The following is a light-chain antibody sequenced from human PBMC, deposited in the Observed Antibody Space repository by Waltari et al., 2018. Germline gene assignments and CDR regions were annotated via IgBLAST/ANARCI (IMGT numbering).Light chain of an antibody. CDR2: EVT. CDR1: SSDVGGYNS. J-gene: IGLJ3*02. CDR3: SSYADSDNLV. Sequence: QSALTQPPSASGSPGQSVTIPCTGTSSDVGGYNSVSWYQQHPGKAPTLMIYEVTKRPSGFPDRFSGSKSGNTASLIVSGLQAEDEADYHCSSYADSDNLVFGGGTKLTVL. V-gene: IGLV2-8*01.